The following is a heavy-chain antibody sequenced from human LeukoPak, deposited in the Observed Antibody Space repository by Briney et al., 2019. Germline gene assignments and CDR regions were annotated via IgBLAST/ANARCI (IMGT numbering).Heavy chain of an antibody. V-gene: IGHV1-69*05. CDR1: GGTFSSYA. D-gene: IGHD2-2*01. CDR2: IIPIFGTA. CDR3: ARAGSYSSIQYYQYMDV. Sequence: ASVKVSCKASGGTFSSYAISWVRQAPGQGLEWMGGIIPIFGTANYAQKFQGRVTITTDGSTSTAYMELSSLRSEYTAVYYCARAGSYSSIQYYQYMDVWGKGTTVTVSS. J-gene: IGHJ6*03.